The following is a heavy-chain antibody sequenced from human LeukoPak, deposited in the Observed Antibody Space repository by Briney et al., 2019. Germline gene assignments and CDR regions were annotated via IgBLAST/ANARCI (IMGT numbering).Heavy chain of an antibody. CDR2: IIPMFGRT. Sequence: SVKVSCKTSGGTLSTSAINWVRQAPGQGLEWMGGIIPMFGRTNNAQKFQGRVTITTDGSTSTAYMELRSLRSEDTAVYYCARNPRYYSDASGYYPFDYWGQGTLVTVSS. CDR1: GGTLSTSA. J-gene: IGHJ4*02. D-gene: IGHD3-22*01. V-gene: IGHV1-69*05. CDR3: ARNPRYYSDASGYYPFDY.